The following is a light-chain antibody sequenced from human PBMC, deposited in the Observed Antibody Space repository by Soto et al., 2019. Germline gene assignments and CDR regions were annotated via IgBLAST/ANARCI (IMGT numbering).Light chain of an antibody. CDR1: QSVSSSY. CDR2: GAS. Sequence: EIVLTQSPGTLSLSPGERATLSCRASQSVSSSYLAWYQQKPGQAPRLLIYGASSRATGIPDRFSGSGSGTDFSLTISRLEPEDTAVYYCQQYGSSPLTFGGGTNVDIK. J-gene: IGKJ4*02. CDR3: QQYGSSPLT. V-gene: IGKV3-20*01.